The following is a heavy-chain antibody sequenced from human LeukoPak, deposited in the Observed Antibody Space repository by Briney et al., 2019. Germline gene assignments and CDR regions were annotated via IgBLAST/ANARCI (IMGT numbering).Heavy chain of an antibody. J-gene: IGHJ6*04. CDR1: GFTFSDYY. D-gene: IGHD5-24*01. Sequence: PGGSLRLSCAASGFTFSDYYMSWIRQAPGKGLEWVSYISSNGISIYYADSVKGRFTFSRDKSKNTLYLQMNSLRPEDSAVYYCASDPRDGGQNVWGKGTTVTVSS. CDR2: ISSNGISI. CDR3: ASDPRDGGQNV. V-gene: IGHV3-11*04.